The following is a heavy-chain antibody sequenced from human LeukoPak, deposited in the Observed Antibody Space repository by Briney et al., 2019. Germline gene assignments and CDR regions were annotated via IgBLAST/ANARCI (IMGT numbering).Heavy chain of an antibody. CDR1: GFTFSSYW. J-gene: IGHJ4*02. CDR3: AREYNYYDSSGYYYEYFDY. Sequence: GGSLRLSCAASGFTFSSYWMSWVRQAPGKGLEWVANIKQDGSEKYYVDSVKGRFTISRDNAKNSLYPQMNSLRAEDTAVYYCAREYNYYDSSGYYYEYFDYWGQGTLVTVSS. D-gene: IGHD3-22*01. CDR2: IKQDGSEK. V-gene: IGHV3-7*01.